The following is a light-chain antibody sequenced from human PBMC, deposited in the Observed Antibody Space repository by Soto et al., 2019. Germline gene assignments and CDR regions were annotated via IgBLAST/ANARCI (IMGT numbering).Light chain of an antibody. Sequence: DIQVTQSPCTLSASVGDRVTVSCRASQNIDSWLAWYQQKPGKAPKLLIYDASSLESGVPSRFRGSGSGTEFTLPISSLQPDDFATYYCQQYNSYPYSFGPGTKVDIK. CDR3: QQYNSYPYS. J-gene: IGKJ3*01. CDR1: QNIDSW. V-gene: IGKV1-5*01. CDR2: DAS.